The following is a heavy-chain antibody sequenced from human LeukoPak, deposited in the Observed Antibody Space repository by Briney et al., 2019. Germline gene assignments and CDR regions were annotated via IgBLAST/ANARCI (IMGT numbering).Heavy chain of an antibody. J-gene: IGHJ4*02. Sequence: ASVKVSCKASGGTFSSYTISWVRQAPGQGLEWMGRIIPTLGIANYAQKFQGRVTITADKSTSTAYMELSSLSSEDTAVYYCAGGGSSGYPQDYWGQGTLVTVSS. D-gene: IGHD3-22*01. CDR3: AGGGSSGYPQDY. CDR2: IIPTLGIA. V-gene: IGHV1-69*02. CDR1: GGTFSSYT.